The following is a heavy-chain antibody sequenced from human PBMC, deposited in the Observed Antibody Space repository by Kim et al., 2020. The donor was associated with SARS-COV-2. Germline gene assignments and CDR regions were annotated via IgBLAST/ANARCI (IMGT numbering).Heavy chain of an antibody. CDR3: ARGDYYYYGMDV. Sequence: SETLSLTCTVSGGSISSGGYYWSWIRQHPGKGLEWIGYIYDSGNIYYNPSLKSRVTISVDTSKNQFSLMLTSVTAADTAVYYCARGDYYYYGMDVWGQGTTVPVSS. V-gene: IGHV4-31*03. CDR1: GGSISSGGYY. CDR2: IYDSGNI. J-gene: IGHJ6*02.